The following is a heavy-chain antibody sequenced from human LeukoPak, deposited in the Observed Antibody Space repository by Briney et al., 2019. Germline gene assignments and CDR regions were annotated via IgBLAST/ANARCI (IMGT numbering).Heavy chain of an antibody. CDR2: INHGGST. V-gene: IGHV4-34*01. J-gene: IGHJ5*02. CDR3: TKHLRRRFFSRTLGFDP. CDR1: GGSFSDSY. Sequence: SETLSLTCAVYGGSFSDSYWSWIRQPPGKGLEWIGEINHGGSTKFNPSLKSRVTISLDTSRNQFSLKVNSVTAADTAVYYCTKHLRRRFFSRTLGFDPWGQGTLVTVSS. D-gene: IGHD3-3*01.